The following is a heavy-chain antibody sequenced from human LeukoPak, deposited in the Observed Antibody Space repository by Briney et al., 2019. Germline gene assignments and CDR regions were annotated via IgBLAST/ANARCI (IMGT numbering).Heavy chain of an antibody. CDR2: ISSSSSYI. CDR1: GFTFSSYS. CDR3: AREYCSSTSCYLDS. J-gene: IGHJ4*02. Sequence: GGSLRLSCAASGFTFSSYSMSWGRQGPGKGLEWVSSISSSSSYIYYADSVKGRFTISRDNAKNSLYLQMNSLRAEETAVYYCAREYCSSTSCYLDSWGQGTLVTVSS. V-gene: IGHV3-21*01. D-gene: IGHD2-2*01.